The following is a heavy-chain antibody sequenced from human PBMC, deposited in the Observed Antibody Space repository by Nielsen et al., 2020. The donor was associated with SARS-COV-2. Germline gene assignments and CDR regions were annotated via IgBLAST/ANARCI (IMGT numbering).Heavy chain of an antibody. CDR1: GFTFSSYA. CDR3: ARGGKRFDSSGYFSPDY. V-gene: IGHV3-30-3*01. Sequence: GESLKTSCAASGFTFSSYAFHWVRQAPGKGLEWVAVISYDGSNRYYADSVEGRFTISRDNSKNTLYLQMNSLRAEDTAVYYCARGGKRFDSSGYFSPDYWGQGTLVTVSS. CDR2: ISYDGSNR. J-gene: IGHJ4*02. D-gene: IGHD3-22*01.